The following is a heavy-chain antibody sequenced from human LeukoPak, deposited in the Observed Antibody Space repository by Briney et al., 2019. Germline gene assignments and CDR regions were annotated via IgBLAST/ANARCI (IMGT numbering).Heavy chain of an antibody. Sequence: SETLSLTCTVSGGSISNYYWSWIRQPPGKGLEWIGYIYDSGSTNYNPSLKSRVTISVDTSKNQFSLKLSSVTAADTAVYYCARDERSRDGYNRGIDYWGQGTLVTVSS. CDR2: IYDSGST. CDR1: GGSISNYY. D-gene: IGHD5-24*01. J-gene: IGHJ4*02. CDR3: ARDERSRDGYNRGIDY. V-gene: IGHV4-59*01.